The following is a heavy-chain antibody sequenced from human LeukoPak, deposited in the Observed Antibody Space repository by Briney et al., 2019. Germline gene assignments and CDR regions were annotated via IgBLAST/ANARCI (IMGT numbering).Heavy chain of an antibody. D-gene: IGHD3-3*01. J-gene: IGHJ4*02. Sequence: GGSLRLSCEGSGFTFSNYWMSWVRQAPGKGLECVAFIRSKAYGGTTEYAASVKGRFTISRDDSKSIASLQMNSLKTEDTAVYYCTRTIFGVVIIDPYFDSWGQGTLVTVSS. V-gene: IGHV3-49*04. CDR3: TRTIFGVVIIDPYFDS. CDR2: IRSKAYGGTT. CDR1: GFTFSNYW.